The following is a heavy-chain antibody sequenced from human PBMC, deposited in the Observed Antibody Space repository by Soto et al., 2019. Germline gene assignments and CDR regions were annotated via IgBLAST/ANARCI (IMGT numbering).Heavy chain of an antibody. D-gene: IGHD5-12*01. J-gene: IGHJ4*02. CDR3: GRGRSGQIVVFY. Sequence: ASVKVSCKASGYTFSGHYIHWVRQAPEQGPEWMGEIGPESGATRYAQKFQGRVTMTREMSITTVYMELTNLSPDDTAVYYCGRGRSGQIVVFYWGQGTPVTVSS. V-gene: IGHV1-2*02. CDR2: IGPESGAT. CDR1: GYTFSGHY.